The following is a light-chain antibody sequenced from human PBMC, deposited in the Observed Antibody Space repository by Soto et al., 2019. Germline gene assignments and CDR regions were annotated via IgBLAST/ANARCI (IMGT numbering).Light chain of an antibody. Sequence: ESAVTQSPGTLSLSPGERATLSYRASQRVSSNSLAWYQQKPGQAPRLLIYGASSRATGTPDRFSVSGYGTDLQLVISRLGPEDFEVYYCQQFGRSPPSWTFGQGTKVEIK. CDR1: QRVSSNS. CDR2: GAS. J-gene: IGKJ1*01. CDR3: QQFGRSPPSWT. V-gene: IGKV3-20*01.